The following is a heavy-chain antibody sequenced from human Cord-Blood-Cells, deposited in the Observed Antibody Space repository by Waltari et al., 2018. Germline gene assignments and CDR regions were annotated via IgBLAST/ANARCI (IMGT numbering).Heavy chain of an antibody. J-gene: IGHJ5*02. Sequence: QVQLVQSGAEVKKPGASVKVSCKASGYTFTSYYMHWVRQAPGQGPEWMGIINPSGGSTSYAQKFQGRVTMTRDTSTSTVYMELSSLRSEDTAVYYCARDRITMVRGGANWFDPWGQGTLVTVSS. CDR3: ARDRITMVRGGANWFDP. V-gene: IGHV1-46*01. D-gene: IGHD3-10*01. CDR1: GYTFTSYY. CDR2: INPSGGST.